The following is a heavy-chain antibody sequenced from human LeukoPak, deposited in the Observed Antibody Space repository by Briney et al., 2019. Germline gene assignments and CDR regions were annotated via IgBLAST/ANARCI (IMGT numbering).Heavy chain of an antibody. V-gene: IGHV3-74*01. D-gene: IGHD6-13*01. CDR2: INSDGSST. CDR3: ARDPRSAAAGPIDY. J-gene: IGHJ4*02. Sequence: PGGSLRLSCSAYGFTFSSYWMHWVRQAPGKGLVWVSRINSDGSSTSYADSVKGRFTISRDNAKNTLYLQMNSLRAEDTAVYYCARDPRSAAAGPIDYWGQGTLVTVSS. CDR1: GFTFSSYW.